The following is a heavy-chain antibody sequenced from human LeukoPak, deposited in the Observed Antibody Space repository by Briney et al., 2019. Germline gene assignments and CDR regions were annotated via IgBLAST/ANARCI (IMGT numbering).Heavy chain of an antibody. D-gene: IGHD3-22*01. V-gene: IGHV3-23*01. Sequence: PGGSLRLSCAASGFTFSSYAMSWVRQAPGKGLEWVSAISGSGGSTYYADSVKGRFTISRDNSKNTLYLQMNSLRAEDTAVYYCAKEHYDSSGYYYVRGAFDIWGQGTMVTVSS. CDR1: GFTFSSYA. CDR3: AKEHYDSSGYYYVRGAFDI. J-gene: IGHJ3*02. CDR2: ISGSGGST.